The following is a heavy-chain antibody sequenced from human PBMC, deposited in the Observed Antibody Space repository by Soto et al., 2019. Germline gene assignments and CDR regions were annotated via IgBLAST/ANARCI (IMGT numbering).Heavy chain of an antibody. D-gene: IGHD1-1*01. V-gene: IGHV3-21*01. J-gene: IGHJ6*02. Sequence: GGSLRLSCAVSGFIFSDFTMNWVRQAPGKGLEWVASIGSSGGNSFYADSAKSRFIISRDNAKTSLDLQINSLRAEDTAVYYCAREKRHNSLGGRFGMDVWGQGTTVTVSS. CDR1: GFIFSDFT. CDR2: IGSSGGNS. CDR3: AREKRHNSLGGRFGMDV.